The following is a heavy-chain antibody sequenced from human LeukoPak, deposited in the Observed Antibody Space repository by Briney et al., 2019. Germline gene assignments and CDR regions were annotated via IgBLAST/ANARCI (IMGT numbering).Heavy chain of an antibody. J-gene: IGHJ5*02. Sequence: SETLSLTCTVSGGSISSYYWSWIRQPPGKGLEWIGYIYYTGSTNYNPSLKSRVTISVDMSKNHFSLKLNSVTAADTAIYYCARDRKQWLRGPFDPWGQGTLVTVSS. D-gene: IGHD6-19*01. CDR3: ARDRKQWLRGPFDP. CDR1: GGSISSYY. CDR2: IYYTGST. V-gene: IGHV4-59*01.